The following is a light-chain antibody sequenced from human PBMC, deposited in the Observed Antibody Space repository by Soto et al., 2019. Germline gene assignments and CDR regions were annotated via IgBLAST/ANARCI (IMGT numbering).Light chain of an antibody. CDR2: DAS. CDR1: QSVSSN. J-gene: IGKJ2*01. V-gene: IGKV3-15*01. CDR3: QQYNNWPPKHT. Sequence: EIVMTQSPATLSVSPGERATLSCRASQSVSSNLAWYQQRPGQAPRLLIYDASTRATGVPARFSGSGSGTEFTLPISSLQSEDFAVYYCQQYNNWPPKHTFGQGTKLEIK.